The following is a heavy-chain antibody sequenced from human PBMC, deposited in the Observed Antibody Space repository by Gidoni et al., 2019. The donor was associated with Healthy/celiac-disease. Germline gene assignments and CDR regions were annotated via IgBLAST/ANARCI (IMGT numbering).Heavy chain of an antibody. D-gene: IGHD6-6*01. V-gene: IGHV3-20*04. CDR2: INWNVGST. J-gene: IGHJ6*03. CDR3: ARDFGAEQLVLGDYYMDV. CDR1: GFTCEDYV. Sequence: EVQLVESGGGVVRPGGYRRLSCAASGFTCEDYVMSGVRQAPGKGREWVSGINWNVGSTGYAESVKGRFTISRDNAKNSLYLQMNSLRAEYTALYYCARDFGAEQLVLGDYYMDVWGKGTTVTVSS.